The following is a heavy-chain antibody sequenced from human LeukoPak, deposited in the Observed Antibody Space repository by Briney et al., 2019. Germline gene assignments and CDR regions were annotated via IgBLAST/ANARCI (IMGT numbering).Heavy chain of an antibody. CDR1: GGSFSGYY. V-gene: IGHV4-34*01. D-gene: IGHD1-26*01. CDR3: AREEWELPRDY. J-gene: IGHJ4*02. CDR2: INHSGST. Sequence: SETLSLTCAVYGGSFSGYYWSWIRQPPGKGLEWIGEINHSGSTNYNPSLKSRVTISVDTSKNQFSLKLSSVTAAGTAVYYCAREEWELPRDYWGQGTLVTVSS.